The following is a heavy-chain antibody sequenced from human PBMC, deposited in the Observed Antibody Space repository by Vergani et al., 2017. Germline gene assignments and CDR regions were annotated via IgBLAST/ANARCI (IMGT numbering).Heavy chain of an antibody. CDR1: GNTFSSYA. D-gene: IGHD2-2*01. CDR2: IIPIFGTP. Sequence: QVQLVQSGAEVKRPGSSVKVSCKASGNTFSSYAINWVRQAPAQGLEWMGRIRIIPIFGTPNYAQMFQDRVTITADESTSTAYMELSSLRSEDTAVYYCAREPCTSTSCSYYYYGMDVWGQGTTVTVSS. J-gene: IGHJ6*02. V-gene: IGHV1-69*13. CDR3: AREPCTSTSCSYYYYGMDV.